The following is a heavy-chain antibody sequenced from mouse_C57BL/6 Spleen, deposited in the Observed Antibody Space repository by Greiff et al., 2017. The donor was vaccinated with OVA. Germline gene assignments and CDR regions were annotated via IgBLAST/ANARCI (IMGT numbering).Heavy chain of an antibody. D-gene: IGHD1-1*01. V-gene: IGHV1-69*01. J-gene: IGHJ4*01. CDR2: IDPSDSYT. CDR3: ARSGTTDEDY. Sequence: VQLQQPGAELVMPGASVKLSCKASGYTFTSYWMHWVKQRPGQGLEWIGEIDPSDSYTNYNQKFKGKSTLTVDKSSSTAYMQLSSLTSEDSAVYYCARSGTTDEDYWGQGTSVTVSS. CDR1: GYTFTSYW.